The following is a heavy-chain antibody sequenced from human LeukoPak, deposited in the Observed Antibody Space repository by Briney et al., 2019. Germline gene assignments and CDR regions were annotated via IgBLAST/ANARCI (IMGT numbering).Heavy chain of an antibody. Sequence: PGGSLRLSCAASGFTFSEYYMSWIRQAPGKGLEWVSYIRSSSSYTNYADSVKGRFTISRDNAKNSLYLQMNSLRAEDTAVYYCARGYYDNSGYYFPFDFWGQETLVTVSS. CDR3: ARGYYDNSGYYFPFDF. CDR1: GFTFSEYY. J-gene: IGHJ4*02. D-gene: IGHD3-22*01. V-gene: IGHV3-11*06. CDR2: IRSSSSYT.